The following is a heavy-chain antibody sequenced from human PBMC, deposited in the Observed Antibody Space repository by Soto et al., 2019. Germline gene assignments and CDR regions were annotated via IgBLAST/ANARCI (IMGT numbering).Heavy chain of an antibody. CDR3: ARDHGMFLSYYYYGMDV. Sequence: SLRLSCASSGFIFSNFRMHWVRQAPGKGLAWVAVISYDGSNTHYAESVKGRFNISRDDSKNTVYLQMNNLRGEDSAVYYCARDHGMFLSYYYYGMDVWGQGSTVTVSS. CDR1: GFIFSNFR. J-gene: IGHJ6*02. CDR2: ISYDGSNT. V-gene: IGHV3-30*19. D-gene: IGHD3-10*02.